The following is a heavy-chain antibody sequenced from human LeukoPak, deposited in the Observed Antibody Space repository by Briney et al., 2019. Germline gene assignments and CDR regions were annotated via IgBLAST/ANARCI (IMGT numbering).Heavy chain of an antibody. J-gene: IGHJ4*02. Sequence: SETLSLTCTVSGGSISSSSYYWGWIRQPPGKGLEWIGSIYYSGSTYYNPSLKSRVTISVDTSKNQFSLKLSSVTAADAAMYYCARLAYYYDNSGYYPTWYYFDYWGQGTLVTVSS. D-gene: IGHD3-22*01. CDR3: ARLAYYYDNSGYYPTWYYFDY. V-gene: IGHV4-39*01. CDR2: IYYSGST. CDR1: GGSISSSSYY.